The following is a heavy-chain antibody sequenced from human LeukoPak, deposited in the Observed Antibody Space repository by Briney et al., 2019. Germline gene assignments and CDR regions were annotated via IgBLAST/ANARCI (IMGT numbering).Heavy chain of an antibody. V-gene: IGHV4-61*02. D-gene: IGHD3-10*01. CDR1: GGSISSGSYY. Sequence: SETLSLTCTVSGGSISSGSYYWSWIRQPPGTGLEWIGRIYTSGSTNYNPSLKSRVTISVDTSKNQFSLKLSSLTAAATPGYSLAREQILRCITIRPDYELTAGCGEGTSATVSS. CDR2: IYTSGST. J-gene: IGHJ6*01. CDR3: AREQILRCITIRPDYELTAG.